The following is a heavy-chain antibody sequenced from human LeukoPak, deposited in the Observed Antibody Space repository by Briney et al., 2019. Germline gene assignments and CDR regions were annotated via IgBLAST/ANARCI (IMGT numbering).Heavy chain of an antibody. CDR2: IIPIFGTA. Sequence: AASVKVSCKASGGTFSSYAISWVRQAPGQGLEWMGGIIPIFGTANYAQKFQGRVTITADESTSTAYMELSSLRSEDTAVYYCARDSSSWYSRGGFDYWGQGTLVTVSS. CDR1: GGTFSSYA. V-gene: IGHV1-69*01. J-gene: IGHJ4*02. D-gene: IGHD6-13*01. CDR3: ARDSSSWYSRGGFDY.